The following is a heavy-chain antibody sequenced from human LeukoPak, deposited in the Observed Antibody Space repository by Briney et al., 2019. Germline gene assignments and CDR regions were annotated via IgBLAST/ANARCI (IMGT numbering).Heavy chain of an antibody. D-gene: IGHD4-17*01. CDR1: GGSISSYY. CDR2: IYYSGST. J-gene: IGHJ4*02. V-gene: IGHV4-59*01. CDR3: ARGGSRLRSPSGFDY. Sequence: TSETLSLTCTVSGGSISSYYWSWIRQPPGKGLEWIGYIYYSGSTNYNPSLKSRVTISVDTSKNQFSLKLSSVTAADTAVYYCARGGSRLRSPSGFDYWGQGTLVTVSS.